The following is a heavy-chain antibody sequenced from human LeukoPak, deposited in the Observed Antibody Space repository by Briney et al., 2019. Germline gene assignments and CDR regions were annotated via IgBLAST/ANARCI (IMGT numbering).Heavy chain of an antibody. Sequence: ASVKVSCKASVYTFTSYYMHWVRQAPGQGLEWMGIINPSGGSTSYAQKFQGRVTMTRDTSTSTVYMELSSLRSEDTAVYYCARGLAVATITNYYYYGMDVWGQGTTVTVSS. CDR2: INPSGGST. V-gene: IGHV1-46*01. J-gene: IGHJ6*02. D-gene: IGHD5-12*01. CDR3: ARGLAVATITNYYYYGMDV. CDR1: VYTFTSYY.